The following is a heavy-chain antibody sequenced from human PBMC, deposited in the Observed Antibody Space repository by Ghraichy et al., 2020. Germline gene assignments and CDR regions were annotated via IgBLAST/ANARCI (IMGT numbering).Heavy chain of an antibody. Sequence: GGSLRLSCAASGFSLNNYWMHWVRQAPGKGLVWVSRIKSDGRDTTYADSVKGRFTISRDNARNTLYLQMNSLRAEDTAVYYCAREYCRGGRCYFGTGGSHFDYWGQGTLVTVSS. D-gene: IGHD2-15*01. J-gene: IGHJ4*02. CDR1: GFSLNNYW. V-gene: IGHV3-74*03. CDR2: IKSDGRDT. CDR3: AREYCRGGRCYFGTGGSHFDY.